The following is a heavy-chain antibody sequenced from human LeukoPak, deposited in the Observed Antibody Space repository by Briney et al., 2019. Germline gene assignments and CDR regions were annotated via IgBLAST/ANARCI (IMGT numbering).Heavy chain of an antibody. J-gene: IGHJ4*02. CDR1: GFTFSSYA. CDR2: ISGSGGST. D-gene: IGHD3-9*01. Sequence: HPGGSLRLSCAASGFTFSSYAMSWARQPPGKGLEWVSAISGSGGSTYYADSVKGRFTISRDNSKNTLYLQMNSLRAEDTAVYYCAKNPANFDWSSDYWGQGTLVTVSS. CDR3: AKNPANFDWSSDY. V-gene: IGHV3-23*01.